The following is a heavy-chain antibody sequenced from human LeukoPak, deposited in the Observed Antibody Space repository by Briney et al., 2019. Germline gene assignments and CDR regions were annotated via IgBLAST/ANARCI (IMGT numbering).Heavy chain of an antibody. V-gene: IGHV4-4*07. CDR2: MYTSGST. D-gene: IGHD6-13*01. J-gene: IGHJ3*02. CDR3: ARYSSSSLRAFDI. CDR1: GGSISSYY. Sequence: PSETLSLTCTVSGGSISSYYWSWIRQPAGKGLEWIRRMYTSGSTDYNPSLKSRVTMSVDTSKNQFSLKLTSVTAADTAVYYCARYSSSSLRAFDIWGQGTMVTVSS.